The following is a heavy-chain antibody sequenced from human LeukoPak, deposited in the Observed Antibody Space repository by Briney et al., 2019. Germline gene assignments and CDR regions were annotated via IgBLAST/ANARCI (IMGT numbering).Heavy chain of an antibody. J-gene: IGHJ4*02. V-gene: IGHV1-18*01. CDR2: ISAYNGNT. CDR1: GYTFTSYG. CDR3: ARVAFSGWYGDY. Sequence: ASVMVSCKASGYTFTSYGFSWVRQAPGQGLEWVGWISAYNGNTNYAQKLQGRVTMTTDTSTSTAYMELRSLRSDDTAVYYCARVAFSGWYGDYWGQGTLVTVSS. D-gene: IGHD6-19*01.